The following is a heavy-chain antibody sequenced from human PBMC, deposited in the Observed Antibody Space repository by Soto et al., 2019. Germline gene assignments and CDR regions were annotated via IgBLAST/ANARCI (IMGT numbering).Heavy chain of an antibody. CDR1: GYTFTTYW. D-gene: IGHD1-26*01. CDR2: IYPGDSDT. Sequence: PGESLKISCKGSGYTFTTYWIGWVRQMPGKGLEWMGIIYPGDSDTRYSPSFQGQVTISADKSISTAYLQWSSLKASDTAMFYCARSRAGIVGDDRSFDIWGPGTMVT. CDR3: ARSRAGIVGDDRSFDI. J-gene: IGHJ3*02. V-gene: IGHV5-51*01.